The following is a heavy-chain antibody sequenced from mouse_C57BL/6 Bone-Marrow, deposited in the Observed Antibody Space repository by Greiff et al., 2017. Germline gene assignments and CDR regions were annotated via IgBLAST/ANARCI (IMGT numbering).Heavy chain of an antibody. CDR2: INPSTGGT. CDR3: AREDGYYVRAMDY. J-gene: IGHJ4*01. Sequence: EVQLQESGPELVKPGASVKISKASGYSFTGYYMNWVKQSPEKSLEWIGEINPSTGGTTYNQKFKAKATLTVDKSSSTAYMQLKSLTSEDSAVYYCAREDGYYVRAMDYWGQGTSVTVSS. D-gene: IGHD2-3*01. V-gene: IGHV1-42*01. CDR1: GYSFTGYY.